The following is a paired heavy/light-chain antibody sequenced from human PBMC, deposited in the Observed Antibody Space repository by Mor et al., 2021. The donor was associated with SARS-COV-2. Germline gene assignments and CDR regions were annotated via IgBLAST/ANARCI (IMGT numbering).Heavy chain of an antibody. CDR3: VRVLGYGWFDP. CDR1: GFIFSNYW. D-gene: IGHD2-15*01. CDR2: LKGDGSEN. Sequence: EVQLVESGGGLVQPGESLRLSCAASGFIFSNYWMGWIRQAPGKGLEWVANLKGDGSENFYMDSVKGRFTISRDNAKNSLYLQMNSLRAEDTAVYYCVRVLGYGWFDPWGQGTLATVSS. V-gene: IGHV3-7*05. J-gene: IGHJ5*02.
Light chain of an antibody. CDR1: QSVLYSSNNKNY. CDR3: QQYYSVPYT. V-gene: IGKV4-1*01. CDR2: WSS. J-gene: IGKJ2*01. Sequence: DIVMTQSPDSLAASLGERATINCKSSQSVLYSSNNKNYLAWYQQKPGQPPKLLTYWSSTRESGVPDRFSGSGSGTDFTLTVSSLQAEDVAVYYCQQYYSVPYTFGQGTKLEIK.